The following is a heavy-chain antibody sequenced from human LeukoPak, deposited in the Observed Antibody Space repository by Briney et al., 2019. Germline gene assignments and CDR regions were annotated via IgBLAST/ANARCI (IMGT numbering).Heavy chain of an antibody. V-gene: IGHV3-30-3*01. J-gene: IGHJ4*02. D-gene: IGHD1-26*01. Sequence: PGGSLRLSCAASGFTFSSYAMHWVRQAPGKGLEWVAVISYDGSNKYYADSVKGRFTISRDNSKNTLYLQMNSLRAEDTAVYYCARDHPQIVGASEYWGQGTLVTVSS. CDR3: ARDHPQIVGASEY. CDR1: GFTFSSYA. CDR2: ISYDGSNK.